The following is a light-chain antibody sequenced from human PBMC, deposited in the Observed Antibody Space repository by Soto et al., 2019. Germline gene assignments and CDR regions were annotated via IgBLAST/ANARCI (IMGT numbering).Light chain of an antibody. J-gene: IGLJ1*01. CDR2: EVS. V-gene: IGLV2-8*01. CDR3: SSYAGSNLYV. Sequence: QPDLTQPGSRADSRGHPITNSCTGTSSDIGGYNYVSWYQQHPGKAPKLMIYEVSKRPSGVPDRFSGSKSGNTASLTVSGLQAEDEADYYCSSYAGSNLYVFGTGTKVTVL. CDR1: SSDIGGYNY.